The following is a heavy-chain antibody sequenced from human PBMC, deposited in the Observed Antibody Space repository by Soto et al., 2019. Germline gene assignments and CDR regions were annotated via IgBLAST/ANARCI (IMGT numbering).Heavy chain of an antibody. V-gene: IGHV4-34*01. Sequence: QVQLQQWGAGLLKPSETLSLTCAVYGGSFSGYYWSWIRQPPGEGLEWIGEINHSGSTNYNPSLKSRVTISVDTSKNQCSLKLSSVTAADTAVYYCARENGYYYYYYMDVWGKGTTVTVSS. CDR2: INHSGST. CDR3: ARENGYYYYYYMDV. J-gene: IGHJ6*03. CDR1: GGSFSGYY.